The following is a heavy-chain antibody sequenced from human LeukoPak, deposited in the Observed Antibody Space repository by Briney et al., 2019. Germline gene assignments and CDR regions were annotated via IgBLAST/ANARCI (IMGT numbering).Heavy chain of an antibody. D-gene: IGHD3-9*01. CDR2: IHYSGST. Sequence: PSETLSLTCNVSGGSISSHYWSWIRQPPGKGLQWIGYIHYSGSTNYNPSLKSRVTMAIDTSENHFSLKLSSVTAAGTAVYYCAATGPYYFHYWGQGTLVTVSS. CDR1: GGSISSHY. CDR3: AATGPYYFHY. V-gene: IGHV4-59*11. J-gene: IGHJ4*02.